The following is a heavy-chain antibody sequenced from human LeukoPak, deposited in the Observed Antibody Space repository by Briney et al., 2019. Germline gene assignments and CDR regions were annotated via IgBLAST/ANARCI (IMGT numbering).Heavy chain of an antibody. CDR3: ARDPYSSGWPDY. Sequence: RGSLRLSCAASGFTFSSYAMHWVRQAPGKGLEYVSAISSNGGSTYYANSVKGRFTISRDNSKNTLYLQMGSLRAEDMAVYYCARDPYSSGWPDYWGQGTLVTVSS. CDR2: ISSNGGST. J-gene: IGHJ4*02. D-gene: IGHD6-19*01. V-gene: IGHV3-64*01. CDR1: GFTFSSYA.